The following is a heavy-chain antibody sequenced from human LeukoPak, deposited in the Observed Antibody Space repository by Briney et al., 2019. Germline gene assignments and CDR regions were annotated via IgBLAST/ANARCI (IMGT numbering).Heavy chain of an antibody. J-gene: IGHJ3*02. CDR1: GYTFTSYG. D-gene: IGHD3-22*01. CDR3: ARDTDYYDSSGYPHDAFDI. V-gene: IGHV1-18*01. Sequence: ASMTVSCKASGYTFTSYGISWVRQAPGQGLEWMGWISAYNGNTNYAQKLQGRVTMTTDTSTSTAYMELRSLRSDDTAVYYCARDTDYYDSSGYPHDAFDIWGQGTMVTVSS. CDR2: ISAYNGNT.